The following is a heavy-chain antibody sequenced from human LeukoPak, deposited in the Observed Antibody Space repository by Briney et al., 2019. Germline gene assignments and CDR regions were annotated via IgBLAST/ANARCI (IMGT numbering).Heavy chain of an antibody. J-gene: IGHJ4*02. CDR3: ARVEAAHRQFDY. V-gene: IGHV4-39*07. CDR1: GGSISSSSYY. CDR2: IYYSGST. D-gene: IGHD6-25*01. Sequence: PSETLSLTCTVSGGSISSSSYYWGWIRQPPGKGLEWIGSIYYSGSTYYTPSLKSRVTISVDTSKNQFSLKLTSVTAADTAVYYCARVEAAHRQFDYWGQGTLVTVSS.